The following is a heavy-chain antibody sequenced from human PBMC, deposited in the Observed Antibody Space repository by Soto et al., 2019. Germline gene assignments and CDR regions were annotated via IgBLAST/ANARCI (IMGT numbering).Heavy chain of an antibody. V-gene: IGHV4-61*01. CDR1: GGSVSSGSYY. D-gene: IGHD1-1*01. CDR3: ARNGGSENWFDP. Sequence: QVQLQESGPGLVKPSETLSLTCTVSGGSVSSGSYYWSWIRQPPGKGLEWIGYIFYSGRTNYNVSLKSRVTVSGDTAKNQFSLKLSSVTAADTAVYYGARNGGSENWFDPWGQGTLVTVCS. J-gene: IGHJ5*02. CDR2: IFYSGRT.